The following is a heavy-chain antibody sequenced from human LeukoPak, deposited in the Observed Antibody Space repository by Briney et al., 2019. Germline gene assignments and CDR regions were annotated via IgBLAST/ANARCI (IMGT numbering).Heavy chain of an antibody. J-gene: IGHJ4*02. CDR3: ARASIAVAGTKGYFDY. D-gene: IGHD6-19*01. Sequence: SETLSLTCTVSGGSFGNYYWSWIRQPPGKGLEWIGYIYDSGTTNYNPSLKSRVTISVDTATNQFSLKLRSVTAADTAVYYCARASIAVAGTKGYFDYWGQGTLVTVSS. CDR2: IYDSGTT. V-gene: IGHV4-59*01. CDR1: GGSFGNYY.